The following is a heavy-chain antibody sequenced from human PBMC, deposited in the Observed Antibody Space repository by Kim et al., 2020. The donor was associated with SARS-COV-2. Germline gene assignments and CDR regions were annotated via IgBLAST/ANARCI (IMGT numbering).Heavy chain of an antibody. V-gene: IGHV3-23*01. D-gene: IGHD5-12*01. J-gene: IGHJ4*02. Sequence: TYYAAPVKGRFTISRDNSKNTLYLQMNSLRAEDTAVYYCAKEGGYSGYYDYWGQGTLVTVSS. CDR2: T. CDR3: AKEGGYSGYYDY.